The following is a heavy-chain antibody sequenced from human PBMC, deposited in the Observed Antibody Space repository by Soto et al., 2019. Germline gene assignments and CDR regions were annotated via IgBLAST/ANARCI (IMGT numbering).Heavy chain of an antibody. CDR1: GGSISSGGYY. CDR3: ARGGYSYGYGPVPFDY. V-gene: IGHV4-31*02. CDR2: IYYSGST. Sequence: LSLTCTVSGGSISSGGYYWSWIRQHPGKGLEWIGYIYYSGSTYYNPSLKSRVTISVDTSKNQFSLKLSSVTAADTAVYYCARGGYSYGYGPVPFDYWGQGXLVTVYS. D-gene: IGHD5-18*01. J-gene: IGHJ4*02.